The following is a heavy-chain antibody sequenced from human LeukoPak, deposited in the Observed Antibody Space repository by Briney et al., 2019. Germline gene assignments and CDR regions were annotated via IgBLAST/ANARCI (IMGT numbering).Heavy chain of an antibody. V-gene: IGHV1-18*04. CDR3: ARDRRVAVAGLRIDY. J-gene: IGHJ4*02. D-gene: IGHD6-19*01. Sequence: ASVKVSCKASGYTFTGYYMHWVRQAPGQGLEWMGWISVYNGNTNYAQKLQGRVTMTTDTSTSTAYMELRSLRSDDTAVYYCARDRRVAVAGLRIDYWGQGTLVTVSS. CDR1: GYTFTGYY. CDR2: ISVYNGNT.